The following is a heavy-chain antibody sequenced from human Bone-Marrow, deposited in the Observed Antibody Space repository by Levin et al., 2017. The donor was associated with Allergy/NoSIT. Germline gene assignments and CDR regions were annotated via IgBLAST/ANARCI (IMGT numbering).Heavy chain of an antibody. D-gene: IGHD2-2*01. CDR2: IYWDDDK. Sequence: SGPTLVKPTQTLTLTCTFSGFSFSTRGVGVGWIRQPPGKALEWLALIYWDDDKRYSPSLKSRLSITKDTSKNQVVLRMTNMDPVDTATYYCVHRLLIVVVPAATDGLDIWGQGTVVTVSS. CDR1: GFSFSTRGVG. V-gene: IGHV2-5*02. CDR3: VHRLLIVVVPAATDGLDI. J-gene: IGHJ3*02.